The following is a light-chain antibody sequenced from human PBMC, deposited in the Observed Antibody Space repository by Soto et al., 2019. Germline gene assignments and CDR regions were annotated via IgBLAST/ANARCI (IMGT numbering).Light chain of an antibody. Sequence: IQMTQSPSSLSASPGDRVTLTCRASQGISSYLAWYQQKPGKAPTLLIYAASTWQSGLPSRFSGSGSGTEFTLTISSLQPDDFATYYCQQHNSYSRTFGQGTKVDIK. J-gene: IGKJ1*01. CDR3: QQHNSYSRT. CDR1: QGISSY. V-gene: IGKV1-8*01. CDR2: AAS.